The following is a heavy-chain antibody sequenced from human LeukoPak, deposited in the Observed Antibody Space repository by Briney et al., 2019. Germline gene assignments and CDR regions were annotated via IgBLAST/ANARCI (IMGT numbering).Heavy chain of an antibody. CDR1: GGSISSSSYY. V-gene: IGHV4-61*01. J-gene: IGHJ3*02. Sequence: SQTLSLTCTVSGGSISSSSYYWSRIRQPPGKGLEWIGYIYYSGSTNYNPSLKSRVTISVDASKNQFSLKLSSVTAADTAVYYCARAPITIFGVVTNDAFDIWGQGTMVTVSS. D-gene: IGHD3-3*01. CDR3: ARAPITIFGVVTNDAFDI. CDR2: IYYSGST.